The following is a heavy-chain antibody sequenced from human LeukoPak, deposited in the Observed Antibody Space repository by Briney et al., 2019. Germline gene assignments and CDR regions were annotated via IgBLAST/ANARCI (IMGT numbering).Heavy chain of an antibody. D-gene: IGHD3-22*01. CDR2: IWYDGSNK. CDR3: SKAYYYDSSGYIPYFDY. CDR1: GFTFSSYG. J-gene: IGHJ4*02. Sequence: GRSLRLSCAPSGFTFSSYGMHWVRQAPGKGLEWVAVIWYDGSNKYYADSVKGRFTISRDNSENTLYLQMNRLRAEDTAVYYCSKAYYYDSSGYIPYFDYWGQGTLVTVSS. V-gene: IGHV3-33*06.